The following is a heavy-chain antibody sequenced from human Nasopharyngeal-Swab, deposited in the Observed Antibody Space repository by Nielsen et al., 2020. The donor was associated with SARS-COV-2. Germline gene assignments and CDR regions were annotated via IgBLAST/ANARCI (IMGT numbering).Heavy chain of an antibody. CDR2: VNDDASSI. CDR3: ASSFYYYGSGSFYPDY. CDR1: GFTFTKYW. V-gene: IGHV3-74*03. J-gene: IGHJ4*02. D-gene: IGHD3-10*01. Sequence: GESLKISCAASGFTFTKYWMHWVRQPPGKGPVWVSSVNDDASSIKYADFVQGRFTISRDNAKNTLDLQMSSLRADDTAVYYCASSFYYYGSGSFYPDYWGRGTLVTVSS.